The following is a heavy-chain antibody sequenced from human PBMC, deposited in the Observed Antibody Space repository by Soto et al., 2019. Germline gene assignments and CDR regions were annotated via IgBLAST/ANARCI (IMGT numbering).Heavy chain of an antibody. V-gene: IGHV4-34*01. Sequence: PSETLSLTCAVYGGSFSGYYWSWIRQPPGKGLEWIGEINHSGSTNYNPSLKSRVTISVDTSKNQFSLKLSSVTAADTAVYYCARGFSGYSVNWGQGTLVTVSS. J-gene: IGHJ4*02. CDR1: GGSFSGYY. CDR3: ARGFSGYSVN. D-gene: IGHD6-13*01. CDR2: INHSGST.